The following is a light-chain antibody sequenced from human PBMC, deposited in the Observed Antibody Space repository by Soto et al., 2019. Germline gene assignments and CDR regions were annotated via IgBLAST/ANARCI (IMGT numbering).Light chain of an antibody. J-gene: IGKJ4*01. V-gene: IGKV3-11*01. CDR1: QRVSST. Sequence: EIVLAQSPGSLSLSPGERATLSCRASQRVSSTLVWYQQKPAPAPRLLIYDASNRATGIPARFSGSGYGTDFTLTINSLEPEDFAVYYCQQRYNWPLTFGGGTKVEIK. CDR3: QQRYNWPLT. CDR2: DAS.